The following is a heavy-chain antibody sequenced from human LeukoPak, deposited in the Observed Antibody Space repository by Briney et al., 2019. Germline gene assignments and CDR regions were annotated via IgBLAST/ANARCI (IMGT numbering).Heavy chain of an antibody. V-gene: IGHV3-53*01. Sequence: GGSLRLSCAASGFTVSGNYMNWVRQAPGKGLEWVAVLYSAGNTFYADSVKGRFTISRDNSKNTLYLQMNSLRAEDTALYYCARLIQPQGAFDIWGQGTMVTVSS. CDR2: LYSAGNT. D-gene: IGHD3-16*01. CDR1: GFTVSGNY. J-gene: IGHJ3*02. CDR3: ARLIQPQGAFDI.